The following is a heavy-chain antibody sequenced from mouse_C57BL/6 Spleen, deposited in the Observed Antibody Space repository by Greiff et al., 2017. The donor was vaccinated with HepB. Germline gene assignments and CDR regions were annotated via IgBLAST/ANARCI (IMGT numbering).Heavy chain of an antibody. CDR2: IWSGGST. Sequence: QVQLKESGPGLVQPSQSLSITCTVSGFSLTSYGVHWVRQSPGKGLEWLGVIWSGGSTDYNAAFISRLSISKDNSKSQVFFKMNSLQADDPTIYYCASLYYDFDEFAYWSHGTQVIVSA. V-gene: IGHV2-2*01. CDR3: ASLYYDFDEFAY. CDR1: GFSLTSYG. J-gene: IGHJ3*01. D-gene: IGHD2-4*01.